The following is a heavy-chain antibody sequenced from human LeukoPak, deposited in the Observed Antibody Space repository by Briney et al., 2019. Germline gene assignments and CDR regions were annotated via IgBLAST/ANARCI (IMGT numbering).Heavy chain of an antibody. CDR3: AKATHGYSYGPLDF. Sequence: GGSLRLSCAASGFTFSSYAMSWVRQAPGKGLEWVSAISGSGGSTYFADSVKGRFTISRDNSKETAYLQMRSLRAEDTAVYYCAKATHGYSYGPLDFWGQGTLVTVSS. CDR1: GFTFSSYA. J-gene: IGHJ4*02. V-gene: IGHV3-23*01. D-gene: IGHD5-18*01. CDR2: ISGSGGST.